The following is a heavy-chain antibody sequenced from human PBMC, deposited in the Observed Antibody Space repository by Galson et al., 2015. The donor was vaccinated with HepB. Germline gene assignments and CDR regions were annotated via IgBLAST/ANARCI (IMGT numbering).Heavy chain of an antibody. CDR2: INPNSGGT. D-gene: IGHD2-2*01. Sequence: SVKVSCKASGYTFTGYYMNWVRQAPGQGLEWMGRINPNSGGTNYAHKFQGRVTMTRDTSIRTAYMELSRLRSDDTAVYYCARSYRAQLLGNWFDPWGQGTLVIVSS. CDR3: ARSYRAQLLGNWFDP. CDR1: GYTFTGYY. J-gene: IGHJ5*02. V-gene: IGHV1-2*06.